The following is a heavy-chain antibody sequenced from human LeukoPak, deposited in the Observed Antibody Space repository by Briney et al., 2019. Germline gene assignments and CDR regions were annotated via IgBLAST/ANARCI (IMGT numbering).Heavy chain of an antibody. J-gene: IGHJ4*02. CDR3: ARTRGWRWLFPLDY. V-gene: IGHV1-8*03. CDR2: MNPNSGST. D-gene: IGHD3-22*01. Sequence: ASVKVSCKASGYTFTSYDINWVRQATGQGLEWMGWMNPNSGSTGYAQKFQGRVTITRNTSISTAYMELSSLRSEDTAVYYCARTRGWRWLFPLDYWGQGTLVTVSS. CDR1: GYTFTSYD.